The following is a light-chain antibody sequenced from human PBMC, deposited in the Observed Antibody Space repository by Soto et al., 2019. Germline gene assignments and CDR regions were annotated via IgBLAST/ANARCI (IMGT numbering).Light chain of an antibody. CDR2: GAS. Sequence: EIVMTQSPATLSVSPGERATLSGRASQSVSSNLAWYQQKPGQAPRLLIYGASTRATGIPARFSGSGSGTEFTLTISSLQSEDLAVYYCQQYNNWPPFTFGPGTKVDIK. CDR1: QSVSSN. CDR3: QQYNNWPPFT. V-gene: IGKV3-15*01. J-gene: IGKJ3*01.